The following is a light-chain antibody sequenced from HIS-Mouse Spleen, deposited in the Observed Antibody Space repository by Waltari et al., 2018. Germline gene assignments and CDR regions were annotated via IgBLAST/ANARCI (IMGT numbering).Light chain of an antibody. CDR2: EVS. V-gene: IGLV2-14*01. Sequence: QSALTQPASVSGSPGQSITISCTGTSSDVGGYNYVSWYQQHPGKAPHLMIYEVSNRPSGVSDRFSGSKSGNTASLTISGLQAEDEADYYCSSYTSSSSWVFGGGTKLTVL. J-gene: IGLJ3*02. CDR1: SSDVGGYNY. CDR3: SSYTSSSSWV.